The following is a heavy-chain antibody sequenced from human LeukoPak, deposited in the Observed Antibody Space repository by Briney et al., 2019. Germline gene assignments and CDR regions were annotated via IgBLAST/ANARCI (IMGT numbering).Heavy chain of an antibody. CDR3: ARALPTTVTNPFFDY. CDR2: NNPHRGST. J-gene: IGHJ4*02. Sequence: ASVKVSCKASGYTLTIYHMHGVRQAPGQALEWMGINNPHRGSTIYTQKLQGRDTMTRDTSTSTVYMELSSVGSEDTAVCYCARALPTTVTNPFFDYWGQGTLVTVSS. V-gene: IGHV1-46*01. CDR1: GYTLTIYH. D-gene: IGHD4-11*01.